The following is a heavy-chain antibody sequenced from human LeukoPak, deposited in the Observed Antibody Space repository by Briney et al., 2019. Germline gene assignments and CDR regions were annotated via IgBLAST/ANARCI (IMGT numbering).Heavy chain of an antibody. CDR3: AKGPYDFWSGYSPRDWYFDL. CDR2: ISGSGGST. Sequence: GGSLRLSCAASGFTFSSYAMSWVRQAPGKGLEWVSAISGSGGSTYYADSVEGRFTISRDNSKNTLYLQLNSLRPKDTAVSYCAKGPYDFWSGYSPRDWYFDLWRRGTLVTVSS. J-gene: IGHJ2*01. V-gene: IGHV3-23*01. CDR1: GFTFSSYA. D-gene: IGHD3-3*01.